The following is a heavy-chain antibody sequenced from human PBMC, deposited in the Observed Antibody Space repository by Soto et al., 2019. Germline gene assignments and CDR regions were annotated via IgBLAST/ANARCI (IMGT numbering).Heavy chain of an antibody. J-gene: IGHJ5*02. Sequence: QVQLQESGPGLVKPSQTLSLTCTVSGGSISSGGYYWNWLRQHPGKGLEWIGYIYYIGSTFYKPSLKSRVTISLDTSNYKLSLRLSSVTAADTAVYYCARSVIPWVQGTLVTVSS. CDR2: IYYIGST. CDR1: GGSISSGGYY. D-gene: IGHD3-10*01. V-gene: IGHV4-31*03. CDR3: ARSVIP.